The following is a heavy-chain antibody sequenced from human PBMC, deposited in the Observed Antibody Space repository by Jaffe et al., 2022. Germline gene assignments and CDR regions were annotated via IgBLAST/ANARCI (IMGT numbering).Heavy chain of an antibody. Sequence: QVQLVESGGGVVQPGGSLRLSCAASGFTFSSYGMHWVRQAPGKGLEWVAFIRYDGSNKYYADSVKGRFTISRDNSKNTLYLQMNSLRAEDTAVYYCAKSLDSSGWTYYFDYWGQGTLVTVSS. J-gene: IGHJ4*02. CDR2: IRYDGSNK. CDR3: AKSLDSSGWTYYFDY. V-gene: IGHV3-30*02. D-gene: IGHD6-19*01. CDR1: GFTFSSYG.